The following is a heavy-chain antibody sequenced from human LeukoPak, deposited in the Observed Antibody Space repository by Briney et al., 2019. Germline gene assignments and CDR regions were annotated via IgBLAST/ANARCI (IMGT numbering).Heavy chain of an antibody. J-gene: IGHJ5*02. CDR1: GYTLTNNW. D-gene: IGHD6-13*01. V-gene: IGHV5-51*01. CDR2: IYPGYSDA. Sequence: GESLKISCKISGYTLTNNWIGWLRQVPGKGLEWMGLIYPGYSDAKYSPSFQGQVTLSVDASISTAYLQLTGLRASDTAIYYRVRFALTSSLDHWGQGTLVTVSS. CDR3: VRFALTSSLDH.